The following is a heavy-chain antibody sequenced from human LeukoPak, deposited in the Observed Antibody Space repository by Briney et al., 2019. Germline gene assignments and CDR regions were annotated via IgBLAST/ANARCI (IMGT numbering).Heavy chain of an antibody. V-gene: IGHV4-39*07. CDR2: VYYSGST. CDR3: TRDRGHGSKDS. CDR1: GGSFTDYY. D-gene: IGHD1-26*01. Sequence: SETLSLTCTVSGGSFTDYYWGWIRQPPGKGLEWIASVYYSGSTFYNPSLKNPVTISLDTSKGQFSLKLSSVTAADTAVYYCTRDRGHGSKDSWGQGTLVTVS. J-gene: IGHJ4*02.